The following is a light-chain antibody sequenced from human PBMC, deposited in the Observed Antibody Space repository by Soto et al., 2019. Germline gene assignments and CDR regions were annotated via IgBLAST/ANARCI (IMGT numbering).Light chain of an antibody. V-gene: IGLV2-14*01. CDR2: DVS. CDR3: SSYTSSSTLNYV. J-gene: IGLJ1*01. Sequence: QSVLTQPASVSGSPGQSITISCTGTSSDVGGYNYVSWYQQHPCKAPKLMIYDVSNRPSEVSNRFSGSKSGNTASLTISGLQAEDAADYYCSSYTSSSTLNYVFGTGTKVTVL. CDR1: SSDVGGYNY.